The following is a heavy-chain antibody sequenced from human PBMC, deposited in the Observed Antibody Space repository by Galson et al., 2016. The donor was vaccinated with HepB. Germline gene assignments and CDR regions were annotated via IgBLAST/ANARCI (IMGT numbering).Heavy chain of an antibody. D-gene: IGHD3-22*01. CDR2: ISYRGNT. V-gene: IGHV4-59*08. Sequence: SETLSLTCSVSDGSISNYYWSWIRQPPGKGLEWIGDISYRGNTTSNPSLKSRVTMSVDTSKNQFSLKLSSVTAADTAVYYCAALYYYETSGYREKYFDLWGRGTLVTVSS. J-gene: IGHJ2*01. CDR1: DGSISNYY. CDR3: AALYYYETSGYREKYFDL.